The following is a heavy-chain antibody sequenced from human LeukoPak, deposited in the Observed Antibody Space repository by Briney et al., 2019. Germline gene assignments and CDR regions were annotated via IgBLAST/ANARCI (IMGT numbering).Heavy chain of an antibody. CDR1: GYTFTSYG. V-gene: IGHV1-2*06. CDR3: ARVGKTAKGSYYGMDV. Sequence: ASVKVSFKASGYTFTSYGISWVRQAPGQGLEWMGRINPNSGGTNYAQKFQGRVTMTRDTSISTAYMELSRLRSDDTAVYYCARVGKTAKGSYYGMDVWGQGTTVTVSS. D-gene: IGHD3-10*01. CDR2: INPNSGGT. J-gene: IGHJ6*02.